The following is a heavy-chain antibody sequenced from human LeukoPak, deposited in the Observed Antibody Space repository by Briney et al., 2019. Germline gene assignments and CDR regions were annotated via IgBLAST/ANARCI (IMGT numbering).Heavy chain of an antibody. CDR2: IYSGGNT. Sequence: SGGSLRLSCAASRFTVSSNYMTWVRQAPGKGLEWVSVIYSGGNTYYADSVKGRFTISRDNSKNTLYLQMNSLRADDTAVYYCARATDGYNRNDRWFDPWGQGTLVTVSS. CDR3: ARATDGYNRNDRWFDP. J-gene: IGHJ5*02. CDR1: RFTVSSNY. D-gene: IGHD1-1*01. V-gene: IGHV3-66*01.